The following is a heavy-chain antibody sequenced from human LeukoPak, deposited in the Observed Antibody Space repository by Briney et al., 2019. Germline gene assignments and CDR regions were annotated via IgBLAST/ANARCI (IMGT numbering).Heavy chain of an antibody. CDR3: AGARGYCSGGSCYQKYFQH. Sequence: SETLSLTCAVYGGSFSGYYWSWIRQPPGKGLEWVGEINHSGSTNYNPSLKSRVTISVDTSKNQFSLKVSSVTAADTGVYYCAGARGYCSGGSCYQKYFQHWGQGTLVTVSS. V-gene: IGHV4-34*01. J-gene: IGHJ1*01. CDR2: INHSGST. D-gene: IGHD2-15*01. CDR1: GGSFSGYY.